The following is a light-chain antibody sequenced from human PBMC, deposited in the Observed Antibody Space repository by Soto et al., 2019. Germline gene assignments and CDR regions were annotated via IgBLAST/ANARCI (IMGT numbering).Light chain of an antibody. CDR2: EVS. CDR3: SSYTSSSTPYV. Sequence: QSALTQPASVSGSPGQSITISCTGTSSDVGGYNYVSWYQQHPGKAPKLMIYEVSNRPSGVSNRFSGSNSGNTASLTISGLQAEDEADNYCSSYTSSSTPYVFGTGTKLTVL. J-gene: IGLJ1*01. V-gene: IGLV2-14*01. CDR1: SSDVGGYNY.